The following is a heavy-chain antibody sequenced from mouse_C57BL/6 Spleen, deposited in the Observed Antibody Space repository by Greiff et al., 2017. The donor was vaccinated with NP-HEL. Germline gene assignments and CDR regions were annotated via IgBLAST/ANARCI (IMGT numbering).Heavy chain of an antibody. Sequence: EVHLVESGGDLVKPGGSLKLSCAASGFTFSSYGMSWVRQTPDKRLEWVATISSGGSYTYDPDSVKGRFTISRDNAKNTLYLQMSSLKSEDTSMYYCARCMITAYYFDYWGQGTTLTVSS. CDR3: ARCMITAYYFDY. D-gene: IGHD2-4*01. CDR2: ISSGGSYT. V-gene: IGHV5-6*01. J-gene: IGHJ2*01. CDR1: GFTFSSYG.